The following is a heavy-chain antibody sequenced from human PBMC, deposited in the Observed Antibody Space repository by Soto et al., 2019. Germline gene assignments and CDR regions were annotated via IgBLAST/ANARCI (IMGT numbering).Heavy chain of an antibody. D-gene: IGHD6-13*01. CDR2: IYYSGST. J-gene: IGHJ2*01. Sequence: QVQLQESGPGLVKPSETLSLTCTVSVSGGSVSTGVHYWSWIRQPPGKGLEWIGYIYYSGSTNYNPSLKSRVTISVDTSTNQCSLKLTSVTAADTAVYYCARGYSTSWYWFDRWGRGTLVTVSS. V-gene: IGHV4-61*08. CDR1: GGSVSTGVHY. CDR3: ARGYSTSWYWFDR.